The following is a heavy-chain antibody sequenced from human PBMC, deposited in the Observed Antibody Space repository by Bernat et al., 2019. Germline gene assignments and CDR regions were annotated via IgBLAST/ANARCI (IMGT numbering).Heavy chain of an antibody. CDR3: AHDSADSSGWYTTLYYYGMDV. D-gene: IGHD6-19*01. CDR1: GFTFSSYA. Sequence: EVQLLESGGGLGQPGGSLRLSCAASGFTFSSYAMSGVRQAPGKGLEWVSAISGSGGSKDYADSVKGRFTISRDNSKNTLYLQMNSLRATDTAVYYCAHDSADSSGWYTTLYYYGMDVWGQGTTVTVSS. J-gene: IGHJ6*02. V-gene: IGHV3-23*01. CDR2: ISGSGGSK.